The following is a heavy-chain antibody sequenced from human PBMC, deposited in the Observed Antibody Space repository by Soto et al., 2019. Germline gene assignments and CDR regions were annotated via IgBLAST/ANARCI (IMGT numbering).Heavy chain of an antibody. CDR3: ASVGMYSSSWYYYYGMDV. J-gene: IGHJ6*02. CDR1: GGSISSSSYY. Sequence: QLQLQESGPGLVKPSETLSLTCTVSGGSISSSSYYWGWIRQPPGKGLEWIGSIYDSGSTYYNPSLKSRVTISVDTSKNQFSLKLSSVTAADTAVYYCASVGMYSSSWYYYYGMDVWGQGTTVTVSS. V-gene: IGHV4-39*01. D-gene: IGHD6-13*01. CDR2: IYDSGST.